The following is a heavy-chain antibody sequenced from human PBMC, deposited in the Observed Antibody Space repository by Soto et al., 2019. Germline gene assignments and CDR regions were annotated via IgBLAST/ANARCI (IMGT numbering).Heavy chain of an antibody. D-gene: IGHD2-21*02. J-gene: IGHJ4*02. V-gene: IGHV5-51*01. CDR2: IYPGDSDT. Sequence: PGESLKISCQGSGYSFTSYWIGWVRQMPGKGLEWMGIIYPGDSDTRYSPSFQGQVTISADKSISTAYLQWSSLKASDTAMYYCARQAYCGGDCYPYYFDYWGQGTLVTVSS. CDR3: ARQAYCGGDCYPYYFDY. CDR1: GYSFTSYW.